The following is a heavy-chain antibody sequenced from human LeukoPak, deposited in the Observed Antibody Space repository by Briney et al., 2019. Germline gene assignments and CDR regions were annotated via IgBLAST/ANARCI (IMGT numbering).Heavy chain of an antibody. D-gene: IGHD4-17*01. V-gene: IGHV4-4*07. CDR1: GGSISSYY. J-gene: IGHJ4*02. Sequence: SETLSLTCTVSGGSISSYYWSWIRQPAGKGLEWIGRIHTSGSTNYSPSLKSRVTMSVDTSKNQFSLRLSSVTAADTAVYYCARLPTVTFFDYWGQGTLVTVSS. CDR2: IHTSGST. CDR3: ARLPTVTFFDY.